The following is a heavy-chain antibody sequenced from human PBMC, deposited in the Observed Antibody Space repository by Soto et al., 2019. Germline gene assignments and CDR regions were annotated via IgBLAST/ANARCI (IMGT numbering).Heavy chain of an antibody. CDR2: ISSSSSYI. CDR3: ARVRDSSGYCLEY. D-gene: IGHD3-22*01. Sequence: SGGSLRLSCAASGFTFSSYSMNWVRQAPGKGLEWVSSISSSSSYIYYADSVKGRFTISRDNAKNSLYLQMNSLRAEDTAVYYCARVRDSSGYCLEYWGQGTLVTVSS. J-gene: IGHJ4*02. V-gene: IGHV3-21*01. CDR1: GFTFSSYS.